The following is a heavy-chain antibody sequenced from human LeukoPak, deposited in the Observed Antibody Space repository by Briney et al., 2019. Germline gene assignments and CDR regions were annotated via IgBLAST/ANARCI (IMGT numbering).Heavy chain of an antibody. V-gene: IGHV5-51*01. CDR3: ARHGHCTNGVCYSNYYYYMDV. CDR2: IYPDDSDT. Sequence: GESLKMSCKGSGYSFTSYWIGWVRQMPGKGLEWMGIIYPDDSDTRYSPSFEGQVIISVDKSISIAYLQWSSLKASDTATYYCARHGHCTNGVCYSNYYYYMDVWGKGTTVTVSS. D-gene: IGHD2-8*01. J-gene: IGHJ6*03. CDR1: GYSFTSYW.